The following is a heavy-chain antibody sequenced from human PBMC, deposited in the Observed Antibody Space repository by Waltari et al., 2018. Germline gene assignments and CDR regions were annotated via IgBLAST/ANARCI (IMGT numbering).Heavy chain of an antibody. Sequence: QVQLQQWGAGLLKPSETLSLTCAVYGGSFSDYYWSWIRQPPGKGLEWIGEINHSGRTNYNPSLKSRITTSVDTSRNQFSLRLRSVTAADTAVYYCARGDRGKYRPRGLDVWGKGTMVTISS. CDR1: GGSFSDYY. CDR3: ARGDRGKYRPRGLDV. CDR2: INHSGRT. J-gene: IGHJ6*03. D-gene: IGHD1-26*01. V-gene: IGHV4-34*01.